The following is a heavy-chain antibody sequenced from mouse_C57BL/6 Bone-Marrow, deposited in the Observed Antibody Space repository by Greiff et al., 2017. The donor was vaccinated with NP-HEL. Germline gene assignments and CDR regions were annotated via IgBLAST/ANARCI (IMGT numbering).Heavy chain of an antibody. Sequence: QVQLQQPGAELVKPGASVKLSCKASGYTFTSYWKHWVKQRPGQGLEWIGMIHPNSGSTNYNEKFKSKATLTVDKSSSTAYMQLSSLTSEDSAVYYCARSKLGPYYFDYWGQGTTLTVSS. CDR2: IHPNSGST. V-gene: IGHV1-64*01. D-gene: IGHD4-1*01. J-gene: IGHJ2*01. CDR1: GYTFTSYW. CDR3: ARSKLGPYYFDY.